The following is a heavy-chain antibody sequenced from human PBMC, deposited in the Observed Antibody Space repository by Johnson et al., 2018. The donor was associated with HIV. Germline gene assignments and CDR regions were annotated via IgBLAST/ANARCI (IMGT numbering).Heavy chain of an antibody. V-gene: IGHV3-30*04. CDR3: ARGPLFYYSSGLWACDI. Sequence: QVHLVESGGGVVRPGRSLRLSCAASGFTFSSFAMHWVRQAPGKGLEWVAVISDDVSSRFYVGSVKGRFTISRDNSNNTLYLQMSGLSAEDTAVYYCARGPLFYYSSGLWACDIWGQGTMVTVSS. CDR2: ISDDVSSR. D-gene: IGHD3-10*01. CDR1: GFTFSSFA. J-gene: IGHJ3*02.